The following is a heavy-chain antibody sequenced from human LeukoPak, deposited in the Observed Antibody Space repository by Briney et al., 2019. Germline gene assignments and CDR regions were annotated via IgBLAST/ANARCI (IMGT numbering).Heavy chain of an antibody. CDR1: GYTFTGYY. D-gene: IGHD3-22*01. CDR2: INPNSGGT. CDR3: ARDLDSSGY. Sequence: ASVKVSCKASGYTFTGYYMHWVRQAPGQGLEWMGWINPNSGGTNYAQKFQGRVTMTRDTSISTAYMELSSLRSEDTAVYYCARDLDSSGYWGQGTLVTVSS. J-gene: IGHJ4*02. V-gene: IGHV1-2*02.